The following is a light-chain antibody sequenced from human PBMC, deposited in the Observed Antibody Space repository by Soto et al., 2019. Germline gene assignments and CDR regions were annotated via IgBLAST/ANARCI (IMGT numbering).Light chain of an antibody. Sequence: QSALTQPASVSGSPGQSITISCTGTSSDVGSYNLVSWYQQHPGKAPKLMIYEGSKRPSGVSNRFSGSKSGNTASLTISGLQAEDEADYYCCSYVGSSTLVFGGRTLLTVL. CDR2: EGS. V-gene: IGLV2-23*01. CDR3: CSYVGSSTLV. CDR1: SSDVGSYNL. J-gene: IGLJ2*01.